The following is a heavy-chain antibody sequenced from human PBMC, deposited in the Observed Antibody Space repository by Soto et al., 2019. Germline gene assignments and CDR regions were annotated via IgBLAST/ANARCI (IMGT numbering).Heavy chain of an antibody. CDR2: ISSSSSTI. CDR1: GFTFSSYS. V-gene: IGHV3-48*02. J-gene: IGHJ6*02. Sequence: LRLSCAASGFTFSSYSMNWVRQAPGKGLEWVSYISSSSSTIYYADSVKGRFTISRDNAKNSLYLQMNSLRDEDTAVYYCASWDSSVYYYVGYYYNGMDVGAQGTTVTVSS. D-gene: IGHD3-22*01. CDR3: ASWDSSVYYYVGYYYNGMDV.